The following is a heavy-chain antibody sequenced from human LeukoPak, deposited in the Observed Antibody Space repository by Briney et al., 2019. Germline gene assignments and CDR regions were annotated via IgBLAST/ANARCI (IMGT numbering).Heavy chain of an antibody. CDR3: ARDLMEAFDI. Sequence: SETLSLTCAVSGGSISSSNYYWGWIRQPPGQGLEWIGSIYYSGNTYYNPSLKSRVTISVDTSKNQFSLKLSSVTAADTAVYYCARDLMEAFDIWGQGTMVTVSS. CDR1: GGSISSSNYY. D-gene: IGHD3-10*01. CDR2: IYYSGNT. J-gene: IGHJ3*02. V-gene: IGHV4-39*07.